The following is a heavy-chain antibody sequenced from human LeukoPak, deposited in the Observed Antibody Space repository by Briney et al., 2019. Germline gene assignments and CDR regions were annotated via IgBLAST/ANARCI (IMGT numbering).Heavy chain of an antibody. Sequence: SEALSLTCTVSGGSISSYYWSWIRQPPGKGLEWIGYIYYSGSTNYNPSLKSRVTISVDTSKNQFSLKLSSVTAADTAVYYCARLRGYFDYWGQGTLVTVSS. CDR3: ARLRGYFDY. D-gene: IGHD3-10*01. V-gene: IGHV4-59*08. CDR2: IYYSGST. CDR1: GGSISSYY. J-gene: IGHJ4*02.